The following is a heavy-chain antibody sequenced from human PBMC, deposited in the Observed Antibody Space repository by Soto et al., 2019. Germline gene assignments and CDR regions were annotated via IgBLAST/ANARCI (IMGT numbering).Heavy chain of an antibody. Sequence: PCQSLKISYKGSGCNLVNYWSVWVRQVPGKGLEWMGIIYPGDSDTRYSPSFQGQVTISADKSISTAYLQWSSLKASDTAMYYCARPREAGKYYYGVDVWGQGTTVTVSS. CDR3: ARPREAGKYYYGVDV. CDR1: GCNLVNYW. J-gene: IGHJ6*02. V-gene: IGHV5-51*01. D-gene: IGHD6-19*01. CDR2: IYPGDSDT.